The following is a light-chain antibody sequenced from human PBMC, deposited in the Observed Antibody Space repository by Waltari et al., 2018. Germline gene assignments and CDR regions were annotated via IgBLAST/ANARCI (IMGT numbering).Light chain of an antibody. CDR1: QSLVYSEGNTY. J-gene: IGKJ1*01. CDR3: MQGTHWPWT. V-gene: IGKV2-30*01. CDR2: KVS. Sequence: DVVMTQSPLSLPVTLGQPASISCRSSQSLVYSEGNTYLNWFQQRPGQSPRRLFYKVSNRDSGVPDRFSGSGSGTDFTLKISRVEAEDVGVYYCMQGTHWPWTFGQGTKVEIK.